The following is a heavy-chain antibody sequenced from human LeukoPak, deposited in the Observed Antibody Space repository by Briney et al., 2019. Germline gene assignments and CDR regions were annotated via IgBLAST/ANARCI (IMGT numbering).Heavy chain of an antibody. CDR1: GGSISSGGYS. D-gene: IGHD5-18*01. V-gene: IGHV4-30-2*01. CDR3: AGWIQLWLLIY. Sequence: SQTLSLTCAVSGGSISSGGYSWSWIRQRPGKGLEWIGYIYHSGSTYYNPSLKSRVTISVDRSKNQFSLKLSSVTAADTAVYYCAGWIQLWLLIYWGQGTLVTVSS. J-gene: IGHJ4*02. CDR2: IYHSGST.